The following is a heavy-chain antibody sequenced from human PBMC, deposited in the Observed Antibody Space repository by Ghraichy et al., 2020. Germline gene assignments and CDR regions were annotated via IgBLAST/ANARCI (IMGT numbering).Heavy chain of an antibody. CDR3: ARWADLPVAGYWYFDL. J-gene: IGHJ2*01. Sequence: GESLNISCKGSGYSFTSYWIGWVRQMPGKGLEWMGIIYPGDSDTRYSPSFQGQVTISADKSISTAYLQWSSLKASDTAMYYCARWADLPVAGYWYFDLWGRGTLVTVSS. D-gene: IGHD6-19*01. V-gene: IGHV5-51*01. CDR2: IYPGDSDT. CDR1: GYSFTSYW.